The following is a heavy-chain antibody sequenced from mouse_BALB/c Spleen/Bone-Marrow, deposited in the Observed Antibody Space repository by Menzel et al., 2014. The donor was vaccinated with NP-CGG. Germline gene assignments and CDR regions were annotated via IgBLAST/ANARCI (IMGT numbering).Heavy chain of an antibody. CDR3: TRWNYYGSSYDY. CDR1: GYTFTSYW. V-gene: IGHV1-5*01. Sequence: VQLQQSGTVLARPGASVKMSCKASGYTFTSYWMHWVKPRPGQGLEWIGAIYPGNSDTSYNQKFKGKAKLTAVTSTSTAYMELSSLTNEDSAVYYCTRWNYYGSSYDYWGQGTTLTVSS. J-gene: IGHJ2*01. D-gene: IGHD1-1*01. CDR2: IYPGNSDT.